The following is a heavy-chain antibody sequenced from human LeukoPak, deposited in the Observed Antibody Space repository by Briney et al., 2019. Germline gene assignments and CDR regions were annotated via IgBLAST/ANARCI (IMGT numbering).Heavy chain of an antibody. CDR3: ASLYYFDSSGYYYGKADI. CDR1: GGSISSGGYY. Sequence: SETLSLTCTVSGGSISSGGYYWSWIRQLPGKGLECIGFIYYSGSTFYNPSLKSRVTISIDTSKNQFSLKLSSVTAADTAVYYCASLYYFDSSGYYYGKADIWGQGTMVTVSS. J-gene: IGHJ3*02. CDR2: IYYSGST. V-gene: IGHV4-31*03. D-gene: IGHD3-22*01.